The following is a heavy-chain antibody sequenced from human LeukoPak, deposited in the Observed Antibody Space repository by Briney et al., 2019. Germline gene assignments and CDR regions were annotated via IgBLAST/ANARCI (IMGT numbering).Heavy chain of an antibody. V-gene: IGHV3-48*03. CDR2: ISGSGSTI. Sequence: PGGSLRLSCAASGFTFSSYEMNWVRQAPGKGLQWVSYISGSGSTIWYADSVKGRFTISRDNAKNSLYLQMNSLRAEDTAVYYCARENWFDSWGQGTLVIVSS. CDR1: GFTFSSYE. J-gene: IGHJ5*01. CDR3: ARENWFDS.